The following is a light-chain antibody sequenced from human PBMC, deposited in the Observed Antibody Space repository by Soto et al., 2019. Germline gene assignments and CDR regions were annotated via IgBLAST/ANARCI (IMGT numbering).Light chain of an antibody. CDR2: DAS. CDR1: QNIHSF. V-gene: IGKV3-11*01. J-gene: IGKJ2*01. CDR3: QQRLFWPLFT. Sequence: EIVLTQSPATVSLSPGESATLSCRASQNIHSFLAWYQQRPGQAPRLLIYDASFRATAIPARFNGSGSGTDFTLTITRLEPEDFAVYYCQQRLFWPLFTFCQGTKLELK.